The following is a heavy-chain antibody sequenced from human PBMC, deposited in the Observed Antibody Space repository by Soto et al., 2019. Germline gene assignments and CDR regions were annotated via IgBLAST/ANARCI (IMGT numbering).Heavy chain of an antibody. CDR3: ARGKFPYYFDY. J-gene: IGHJ4*02. CDR1: GGTSRGYF. CDR2: IYHSGTT. D-gene: IGHD2-21*01. Sequence: ENLSDPYGVSGGTSRGYFWNWIRQPPGKGLEWIGEIYHSGTTNYNPSLKSRVTMSVDTSKNQFSLDLTSLTAADTAVYYCARGKFPYYFDYPCQGPL. V-gene: IGHV4-34*01.